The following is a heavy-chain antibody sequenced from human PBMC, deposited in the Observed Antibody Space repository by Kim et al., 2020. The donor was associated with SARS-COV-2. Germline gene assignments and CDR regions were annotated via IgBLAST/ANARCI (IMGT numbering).Heavy chain of an antibody. D-gene: IGHD3-22*01. V-gene: IGHV4-61*01. CDR3: ARDLPLTIIVDEGAFDI. Sequence: SETLSLTCTVSGGSVSSGSYYWSWIRQPPGKGLEWIGYIYYSGSTNYNPSLKRRVTISVDTSKNQFSLKLSSVTAADTAVYYCARDLPLTIIVDEGAFDIWGQGTLVTVSS. CDR1: GGSVSSGSYY. CDR2: IYYSGST. J-gene: IGHJ3*02.